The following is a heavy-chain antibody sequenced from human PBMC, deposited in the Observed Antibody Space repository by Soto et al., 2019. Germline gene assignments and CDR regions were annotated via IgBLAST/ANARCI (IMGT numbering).Heavy chain of an antibody. CDR1: GFTFSSYG. D-gene: IGHD1-1*01. V-gene: IGHV3-30*18. J-gene: IGHJ4*02. CDR2: ISYDGSNK. Sequence: QVQLVESGGGVVQPGRSLRLSCAASGFTFSSYGMHWVRQAPGKGLEWVAVISYDGSNKYYADSVKGRFTISRDNSKNTLYLQMNGLRAEDTAVYYCAKEGLEPYYFDYWGQGTLVTVSS. CDR3: AKEGLEPYYFDY.